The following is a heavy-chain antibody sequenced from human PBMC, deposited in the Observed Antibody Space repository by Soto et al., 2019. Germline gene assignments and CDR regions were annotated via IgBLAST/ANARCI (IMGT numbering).Heavy chain of an antibody. J-gene: IGHJ6*03. CDR3: ARGNTDYDFWSGPQTGGVGYYMDV. CDR2: ISSSGSTI. CDR1: GFTFSDYY. V-gene: IGHV3-11*01. D-gene: IGHD3-3*01. Sequence: GGSLRLSCAASGFTFSDYYMSWIRQAPGKGLEWVSYISSSGSTIYYADSVKGRFTISRDNAKNSLYLQMNSLRAEDTAVYYCARGNTDYDFWSGPQTGGVGYYMDVWGKGTTVTVSS.